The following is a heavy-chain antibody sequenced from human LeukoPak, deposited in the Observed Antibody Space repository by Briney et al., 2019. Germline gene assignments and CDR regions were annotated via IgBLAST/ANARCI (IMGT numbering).Heavy chain of an antibody. CDR2: IYSGGST. J-gene: IGHJ6*02. V-gene: IGHV3-53*01. CDR3: ARDRTEIAVAGPETVYYFYGMDV. D-gene: IGHD6-19*01. Sequence: GGSLRLSRAPSGFTLSGNYMSSVPQAPGKGLGRVSVIYSGGSTYYADPVKGRFTISRDNSKNTLYLQMNRLRAEHTSVYYCARDRTEIAVAGPETVYYFYGMDVWGQGTRVTVSS. CDR1: GFTLSGNY.